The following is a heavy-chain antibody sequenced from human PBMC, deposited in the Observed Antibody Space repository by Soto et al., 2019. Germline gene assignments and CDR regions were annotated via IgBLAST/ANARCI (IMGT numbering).Heavy chain of an antibody. CDR2: TRNKANSYTT. J-gene: IGHJ4*02. D-gene: IGHD4-17*01. CDR1: GFTFSDHY. Sequence: EVQLVESGGGLVQPGGSLRLSCAASGFTFSDHYMDWVRQAPGKGLEWVGRTRNKANSYTTEYAASVKGRFTISRDDSKNSLYLQMNSLKTEDTAVYYCARANGDYYDYWGQGTLVTVS. CDR3: ARANGDYYDY. V-gene: IGHV3-72*01.